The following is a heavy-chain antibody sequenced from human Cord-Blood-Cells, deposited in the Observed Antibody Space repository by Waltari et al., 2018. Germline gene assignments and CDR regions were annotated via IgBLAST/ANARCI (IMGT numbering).Heavy chain of an antibody. J-gene: IGHJ3*02. Sequence: QLQLQESGPGLVKPSETLSLTCTVSGGSISSSSYYWGWIRQPPGKGLEWIGSIYYSGSTYYNPSLKSRVTISVDTSKNQFSLKLSSVTAADTAVYYCARHRSRPGSSWFAFDIWGQGTKVTVSS. CDR1: GGSISSSSYY. D-gene: IGHD6-13*01. CDR2: IYYSGST. V-gene: IGHV4-39*01. CDR3: ARHRSRPGSSWFAFDI.